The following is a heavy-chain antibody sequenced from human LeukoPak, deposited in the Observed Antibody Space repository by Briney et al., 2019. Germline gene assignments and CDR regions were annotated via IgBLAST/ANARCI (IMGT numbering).Heavy chain of an antibody. D-gene: IGHD4/OR15-4a*01. V-gene: IGHV4-38-2*02. Sequence: PSETLSLTCTVSGYSISSGYDWGWIRQPPGKGLEWIGSIYHSGSTYYNPSLKSRVTISVDTSKNQFSLKLSSVTAADTAVYYCATEDYKAFTDWGQGTLVTVSS. CDR2: IYHSGST. CDR3: ATEDYKAFTD. CDR1: GYSISSGYD. J-gene: IGHJ4*02.